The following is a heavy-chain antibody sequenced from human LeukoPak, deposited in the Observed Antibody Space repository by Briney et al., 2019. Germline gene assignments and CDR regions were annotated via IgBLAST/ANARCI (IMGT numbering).Heavy chain of an antibody. J-gene: IGHJ6*02. D-gene: IGHD3-10*02. CDR2: INSNGRNT. V-gene: IGHV3-74*01. CDR3: ARDLHYYVAMDV. Sequence: AGGSLRLSCAVSGFTFSSNWMHWARQVPGKELVWISQINSNGRNTYYADFVKGRFTTSRDNAKNTLYLQLNSLRAEDTALYYCARDLHYYVAMDVWGQGTTVTVSS. CDR1: GFTFSSNW.